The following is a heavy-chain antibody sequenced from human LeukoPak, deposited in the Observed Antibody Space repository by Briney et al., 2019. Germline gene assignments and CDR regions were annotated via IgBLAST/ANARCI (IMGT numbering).Heavy chain of an antibody. D-gene: IGHD2-2*01. CDR1: GYSFTSYW. Sequence: GESLKISCKGSGYSFTSYWIGWVRQMPGKGLEWMGIIYPGDSATRYSPSFQGQVTISADKSISTAYLQWSSLKASDTAMYYCARLRKYCSSTSCWKNNWFDPWGQGTLVTVSS. V-gene: IGHV5-51*01. CDR3: ARLRKYCSSTSCWKNNWFDP. J-gene: IGHJ5*02. CDR2: IYPGDSAT.